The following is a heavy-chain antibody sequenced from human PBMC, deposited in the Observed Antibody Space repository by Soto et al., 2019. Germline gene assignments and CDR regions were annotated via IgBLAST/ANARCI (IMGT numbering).Heavy chain of an antibody. CDR1: GFTFSSYA. CDR2: ISGSGGST. Sequence: PGGSLRLSCVASGFTFSSYAMSWVRQAPGKGLEWVSVISGSGGSTYYADSVKGRFTISRDNPKNTLSLQMSSLRAEDTAVYYCAKGWSDWNYGSPFDYWGQGTLVTVSS. D-gene: IGHD1-7*01. V-gene: IGHV3-23*01. CDR3: AKGWSDWNYGSPFDY. J-gene: IGHJ4*02.